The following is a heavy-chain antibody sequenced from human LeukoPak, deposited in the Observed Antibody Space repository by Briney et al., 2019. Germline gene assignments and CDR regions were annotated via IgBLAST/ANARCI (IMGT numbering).Heavy chain of an antibody. CDR1: GFTFSTYW. J-gene: IGHJ4*02. Sequence: PGGSLGLSCAASGFTFSTYWMSWVRQAPGKGLEWVANIKEDGSEKYYVDSVKGRFTISRDNAKNSLYVQMNSLRAEDTAVYYCVRDYYFDSWGQGTLVTVSS. V-gene: IGHV3-7*01. CDR2: IKEDGSEK. CDR3: VRDYYFDS.